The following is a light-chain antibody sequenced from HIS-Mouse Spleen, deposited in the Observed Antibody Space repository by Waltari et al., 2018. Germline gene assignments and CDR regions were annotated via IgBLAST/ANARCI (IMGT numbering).Light chain of an antibody. CDR1: SSDLGGYNY. CDR2: DVS. CDR3: SSYTSSSTHYV. J-gene: IGLJ1*01. Sequence: QSALTQPASVSGSPGQSITISCTGTSSDLGGYNYVSSYQQHPGKAPKLMIYDVSNRPSGVSNRFSGSKSGNTASLTISGLQAEDEADYYCSSYTSSSTHYVFGTGTKVTVL. V-gene: IGLV2-14*03.